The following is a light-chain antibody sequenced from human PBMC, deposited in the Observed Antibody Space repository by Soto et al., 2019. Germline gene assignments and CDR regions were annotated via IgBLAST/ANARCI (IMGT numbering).Light chain of an antibody. V-gene: IGKV3-15*01. CDR1: QSVSSN. CDR3: HQYDDGPYT. CDR2: GAS. J-gene: IGKJ2*01. Sequence: EIVMTQSPATLSLSPGERATLSCRPSQSVSSNVAWYQQIPGQTPRLLIYGASTRATGIPVRFSGSGSGTEFTLTISSLQSEDFAVYYCHQYDDGPYTFGQGTK.